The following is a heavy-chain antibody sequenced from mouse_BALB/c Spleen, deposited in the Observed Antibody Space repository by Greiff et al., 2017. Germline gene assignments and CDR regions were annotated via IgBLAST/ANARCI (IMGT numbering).Heavy chain of an antibody. D-gene: IGHD2-4*01. CDR3: TRLITKAMDY. V-gene: IGHV5-6-4*01. CDR1: GFTFSSYS. J-gene: IGHJ4*01. CDR2: ISSGGSYT. Sequence: EVQLVESGGGLVKPGGSLKLSCAASGFTFSSYSMSWVRQTPEKRLEWVATISSGGSYTYYPDSVKGRFTISRDNAKNTLYLQISSLKSEDTAMYYCTRLITKAMDYWGQGTSVTVSS.